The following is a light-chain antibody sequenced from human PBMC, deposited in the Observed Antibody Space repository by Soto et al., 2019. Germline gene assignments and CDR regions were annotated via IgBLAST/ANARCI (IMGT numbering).Light chain of an antibody. J-gene: IGKJ1*01. CDR1: QSISTY. CDR3: QQRSNWPT. CDR2: DAS. V-gene: IGKV3-11*01. Sequence: DIVLTQSTATLSLSLGERATLCCRASQSISTYLAWYQQKPGQPPRLLIYDASSRATGIPARFSGSGSGTDFTLTISSLAPEDFAVYYCQQRSNWPTFGQGTKVDI.